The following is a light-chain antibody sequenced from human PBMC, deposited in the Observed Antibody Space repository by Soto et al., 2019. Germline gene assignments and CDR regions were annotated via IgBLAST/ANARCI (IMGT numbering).Light chain of an antibody. Sequence: EIVLTQSPGTLSLSPGEGATHSCRANQNVSTNFFAWYQQKPGQAPRLLIYGASTRATGISDRFSGSGSGTDFTLTISRLEPEDFAVYYCQQYGRTSWTFGQGTKVDIK. J-gene: IGKJ1*01. V-gene: IGKV3-20*01. CDR2: GAS. CDR3: QQYGRTSWT. CDR1: QNVSTNF.